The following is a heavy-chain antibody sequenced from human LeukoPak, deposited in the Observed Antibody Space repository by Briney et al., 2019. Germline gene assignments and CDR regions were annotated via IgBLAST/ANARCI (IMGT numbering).Heavy chain of an antibody. V-gene: IGHV3-23*01. Sequence: PGGSLRLSCAASGFTFSSYAMSWVRQAPGKGLEWVSAISGSGGSTYYADSVKGRFTISRDHSKNTLYLQMNSLRAEDTAVYYCAKDRDYYDSSGYWVYWGQGTLVNVSS. D-gene: IGHD3-22*01. CDR1: GFTFSSYA. J-gene: IGHJ4*02. CDR3: AKDRDYYDSSGYWVY. CDR2: ISGSGGST.